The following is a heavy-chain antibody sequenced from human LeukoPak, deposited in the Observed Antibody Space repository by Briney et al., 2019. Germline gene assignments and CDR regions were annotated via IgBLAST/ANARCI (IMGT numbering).Heavy chain of an antibody. V-gene: IGHV4-59*01. D-gene: IGHD5-12*01. CDR2: IYHSGDT. Sequence: SETLSLTCTVSGGSISSFYWNWIRQPPGKGLEWIAYIYHSGDTRYNPSLKSRVTISVDTSKSRFSLKLSSVTAADTAVYYCARGGYSGSDWTTWGQGTRVTVSS. J-gene: IGHJ5*02. CDR3: ARGGYSGSDWTT. CDR1: GGSISSFY.